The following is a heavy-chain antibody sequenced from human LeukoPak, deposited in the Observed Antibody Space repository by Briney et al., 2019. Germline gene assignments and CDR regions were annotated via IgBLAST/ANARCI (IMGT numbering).Heavy chain of an antibody. J-gene: IGHJ4*02. CDR3: ARHALATVTDPSFDY. Sequence: PSETLSLTCTASGGSISTPGYYWGWLRQPPGKELEWIGSLYHSGTTYYKPSLKSRATISVDKSKNQCSLKLRSVTAADTAVYYCARHALATVTDPSFDYWGQGNLVTVSS. V-gene: IGHV4-39*01. D-gene: IGHD2-21*02. CDR2: LYHSGTT. CDR1: GGSISTPGYY.